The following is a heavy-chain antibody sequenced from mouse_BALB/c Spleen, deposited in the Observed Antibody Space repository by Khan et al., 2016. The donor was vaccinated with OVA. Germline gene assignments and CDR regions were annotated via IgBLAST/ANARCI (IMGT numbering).Heavy chain of an antibody. CDR1: GYSFTNYY. J-gene: IGHJ3*01. D-gene: IGHD2-2*01. Sequence: IQLVQSGPELMKPGASVKISCKASGYSFTNYYIHWVIPSHGKSLEWIGYIDPFSGGTTYNQKFKGKATLTVDKSSSTAYIHLSNLTSEDSAVYYCTRHGFVAWFTYWGQGTLVTVSA. CDR3: TRHGFVAWFTY. V-gene: IGHV1S135*01. CDR2: IDPFSGGT.